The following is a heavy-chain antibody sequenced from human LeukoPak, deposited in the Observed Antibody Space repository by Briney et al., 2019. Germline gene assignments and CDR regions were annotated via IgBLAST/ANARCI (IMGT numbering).Heavy chain of an antibody. J-gene: IGHJ3*02. V-gene: IGHV4-59*08. CDR3: ARHPPRDSSGNGAFDM. CDR2: IFSSGST. D-gene: IGHD3-22*01. CDR1: GGSMSSYY. Sequence: SETLSLTCTVSGGSMSSYYWSWIRQPPGKGLEWIAYIFSSGSTNYNPSLKSRATISVDTSKNQVSLKLSSVTAADTAVYYCARHPPRDSSGNGAFDMWGQGTMVTVSS.